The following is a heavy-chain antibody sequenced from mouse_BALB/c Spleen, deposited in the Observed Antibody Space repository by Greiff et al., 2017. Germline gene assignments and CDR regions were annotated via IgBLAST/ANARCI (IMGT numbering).Heavy chain of an antibody. V-gene: IGHV5-6-3*01. Sequence: EVKLVESGGGLVQPGGSLKLSCAASGFTFSSYGMSWVRQTPDKRLELVATINSNGGSTYYPDSVKGRFTISRDNAKNTLYLQMSSLKSEDTAMYYCARDRRGSGYDYDGWFAYWGQGTLVTVSA. CDR2: INSNGGST. CDR3: ARDRRGSGYDYDGWFAY. CDR1: GFTFSSYG. D-gene: IGHD2-4*01. J-gene: IGHJ3*01.